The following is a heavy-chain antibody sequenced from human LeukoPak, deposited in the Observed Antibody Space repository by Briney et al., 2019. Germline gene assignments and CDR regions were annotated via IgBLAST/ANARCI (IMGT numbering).Heavy chain of an antibody. CDR3: ARHDSSGYQEFDY. Sequence: GGSLRLSCAASGFTVSSNYMSWVRQAPGKGLEWVSVIYSGGSTYYADSVKGRFTISRDNSKNTLYLQMNSLRAEDTAVYYCARHDSSGYQEFDYWGQGTLVTVSS. J-gene: IGHJ4*02. D-gene: IGHD3-22*01. CDR1: GFTVSSNY. V-gene: IGHV3-66*02. CDR2: IYSGGST.